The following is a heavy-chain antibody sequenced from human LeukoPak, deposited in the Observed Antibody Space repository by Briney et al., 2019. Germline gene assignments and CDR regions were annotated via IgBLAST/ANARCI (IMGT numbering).Heavy chain of an antibody. CDR3: ARDRIKSGSYYFDY. D-gene: IGHD1-26*01. CDR1: AFTFSDYS. V-gene: IGHV3-48*01. CDR2: ISGRSSTI. Sequence: GGSLRLSCAASAFTFSDYSMNWVRQAPGKGLEWVSYISGRSSTIYYADSVKGRFTISRDNTKNLMYLQMNSLRAEDTAVYYCARDRIKSGSYYFDYWGQGTLVTVSS. J-gene: IGHJ4*02.